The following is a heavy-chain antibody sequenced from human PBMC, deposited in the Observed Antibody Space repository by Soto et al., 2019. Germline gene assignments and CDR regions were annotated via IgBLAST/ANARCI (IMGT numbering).Heavy chain of an antibody. CDR2: IWYDGSNK. CDR3: AREGGAFDI. CDR1: GFTFSSYG. D-gene: IGHD3-16*01. Sequence: QVQLVESGGGVVQPGRSLRPSCAASGFTFSSYGMHWVRQAPGKGLEWVAVIWYDGSNKYYADSVKGRFTISRDNSKNTLYLQMNSLRAEDTAVYYCAREGGAFDIWGQGTMVTVSS. V-gene: IGHV3-33*01. J-gene: IGHJ3*02.